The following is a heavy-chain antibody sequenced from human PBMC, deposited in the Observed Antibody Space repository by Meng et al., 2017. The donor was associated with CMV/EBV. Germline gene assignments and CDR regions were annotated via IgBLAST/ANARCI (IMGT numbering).Heavy chain of an antibody. CDR2: IQKIRDGGTA. CDR1: GFSFADCW. CDR3: IREWYGEFS. Sequence: SCEASGFSFADCWMSWVRQAPGKGLEWVGRIQKIRDGGTADFAAPVKGRFTMSRDDSENTLYLQMNSLRSEDTAVYFCIREWYGEFSWGQGTLVTVSS. V-gene: IGHV3-15*01. J-gene: IGHJ5*02. D-gene: IGHD3-10*01.